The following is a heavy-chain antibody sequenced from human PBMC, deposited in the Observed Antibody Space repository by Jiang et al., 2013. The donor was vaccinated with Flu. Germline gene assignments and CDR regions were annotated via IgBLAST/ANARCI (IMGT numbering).Heavy chain of an antibody. V-gene: IGHV4-34*01. CDR1: GGSFSGYY. J-gene: IGHJ4*02. CDR2: INHSGST. Sequence: LKPSETLSLTCAVYGGSFSGYYWSWIRQPPGKGLEWIGEINHSGSTNYNPSLKSRVTISVDTSKNQFSLKLSSVTAADTAVYYCARGSLGGYGYRGPYYFDYWGQGTLVTVSS. CDR3: ARGSLGGYGYRGPYYFDY. D-gene: IGHD5-18*01.